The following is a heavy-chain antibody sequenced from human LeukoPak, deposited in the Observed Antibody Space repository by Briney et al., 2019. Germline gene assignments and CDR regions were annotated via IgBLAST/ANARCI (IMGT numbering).Heavy chain of an antibody. Sequence: PGGSLRLSCAASGFTFSSFSMNWVRQAPGKGLEWVSYISSASLAIYYADSVKGRFTISRDNAKDSLYLQMNSLRAEDAAVYYCARSGHYGAGTYYSLNGFDPWGQGTLVTVPS. CDR1: GFTFSSFS. J-gene: IGHJ5*02. D-gene: IGHD3-10*01. CDR3: ARSGHYGAGTYYSLNGFDP. CDR2: ISSASLAI. V-gene: IGHV3-48*01.